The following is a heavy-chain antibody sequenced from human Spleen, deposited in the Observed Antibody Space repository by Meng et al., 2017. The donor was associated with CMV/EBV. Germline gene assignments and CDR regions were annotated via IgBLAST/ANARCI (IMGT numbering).Heavy chain of an antibody. CDR1: GFSLSTSGVS. V-gene: IGHV2-5*01. CDR2: IYWNDDK. J-gene: IGHJ5*02. CDR3: AHRRDYGDYPNWFDP. Sequence: SGFSLSTSGVSVGWIRQPPGKALEWLAVIYWNDDKRYSPSLKRRLTITKDTSENQVVLRMTNMDPVDTATYYCAHRRDYGDYPNWFDPWGQGTLVTVSS. D-gene: IGHD4-17*01.